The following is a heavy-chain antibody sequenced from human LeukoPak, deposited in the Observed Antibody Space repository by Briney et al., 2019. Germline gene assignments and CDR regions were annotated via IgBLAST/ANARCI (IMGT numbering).Heavy chain of an antibody. CDR1: GYTFTSYY. J-gene: IGHJ6*02. CDR3: AIVAPYYYYGMDV. D-gene: IGHD2-21*01. CDR2: INPSGGST. Sequence: ASVKVSCKASGYTFTSYYMHWVRQAPGQGFEWMGIINPSGGSTSYAQKFQGRVTMTRDTSTSTVYMELSSLRSEDTAVYYCAIVAPYYYYGMDVWGQGTTVTVSS. V-gene: IGHV1-46*01.